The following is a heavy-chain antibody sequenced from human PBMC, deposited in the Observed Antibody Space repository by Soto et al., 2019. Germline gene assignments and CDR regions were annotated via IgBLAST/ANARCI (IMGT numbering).Heavy chain of an antibody. CDR2: TYCSGIT. Sequence: PSETLSLTCTVSGGSISSSYWGCIRQPQGKVLEGIGYTYCSGITNYNPSLKSRVTISVATSKKQFHLKLSSVTAADTAVYYCARSMVRGFVPLNFDYWGQGTMVTVS. V-gene: IGHV4-59*01. CDR1: GGSISSSY. CDR3: ARSMVRGFVPLNFDY. D-gene: IGHD3-10*01. J-gene: IGHJ4*02.